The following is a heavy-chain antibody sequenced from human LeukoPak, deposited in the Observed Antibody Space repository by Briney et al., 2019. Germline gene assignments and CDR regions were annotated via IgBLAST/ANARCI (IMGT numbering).Heavy chain of an antibody. CDR3: ARKNDFDI. Sequence: SETLSLTCTVSGGSISSGHWNWIRQPPGKGLEWIGCIFYSGRTYYNPPLKSRVTISVDMSKSQFSLRLTSVTAADTAVYYCARKNDFDIWGQGTLVTVSS. CDR1: GGSISSGH. J-gene: IGHJ3*02. V-gene: IGHV4-59*01. CDR2: IFYSGRT. D-gene: IGHD2/OR15-2a*01.